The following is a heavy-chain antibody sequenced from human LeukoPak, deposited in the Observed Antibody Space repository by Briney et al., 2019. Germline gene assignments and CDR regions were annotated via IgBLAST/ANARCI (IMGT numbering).Heavy chain of an antibody. CDR2: IDPSDSET. CDR1: RYSFTSYW. J-gene: IGHJ4*02. D-gene: IGHD7-27*01. CDR3: ARQTAMGRSGDY. V-gene: IGHV5-51*01. Sequence: GEPLKISCKASRYSFTSYWIGWVRHMPGKGLEWMGIIDPSDSETRYTPSFQGQVTISVDKSLTTAYLQWNSLKASDTAMYYCARQTAMGRSGDYWGQGTLVTVSS.